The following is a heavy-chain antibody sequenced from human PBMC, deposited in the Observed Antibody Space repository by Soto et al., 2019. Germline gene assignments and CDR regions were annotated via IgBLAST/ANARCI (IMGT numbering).Heavy chain of an antibody. CDR1: GFTFSSYA. V-gene: IGHV3-30-3*01. CDR2: ISYDGSNK. D-gene: IGHD2-8*02. J-gene: IGHJ4*02. CDR3: ARTSVTLVRYYFDY. Sequence: PGGSLRLGCAASGFTFSSYAGHWVRQDPGKGLEWVAVISYDGSNKYYADSVKGRFTISRDNSKNTLYLQMNSLRAEDTAVYYCARTSVTLVRYYFDYWGQGTLVTVYS.